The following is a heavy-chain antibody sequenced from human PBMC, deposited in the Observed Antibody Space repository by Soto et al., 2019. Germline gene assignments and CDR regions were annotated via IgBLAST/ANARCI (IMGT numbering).Heavy chain of an antibody. D-gene: IGHD2-15*01. CDR1: GFTFSSYA. CDR3: ARAGCDGGRCYTLVGLRYGMDV. V-gene: IGHV3-30-3*01. CDR2: ISYDGSNK. J-gene: IGHJ6*02. Sequence: QVQLVESGGGVVQPGRSLRLSCAASGFTFSSYAMYWVRQAPGKGLEWVAVISYDGSNKYYADSVKGRFTISRDNSKNTLYLQMNILRAEDTAVYYCARAGCDGGRCYTLVGLRYGMDVWGQGTTVTVSS.